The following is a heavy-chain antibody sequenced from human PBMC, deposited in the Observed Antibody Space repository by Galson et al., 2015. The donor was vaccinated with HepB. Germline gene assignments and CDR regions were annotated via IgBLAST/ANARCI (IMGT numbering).Heavy chain of an antibody. J-gene: IGHJ6*02. CDR1: GYTFTSYD. CDR3: ARGWGDTAMVIGLPIYYYYYGMDV. V-gene: IGHV1-8*01. CDR2: MNPNSGNT. D-gene: IGHD5-18*01. Sequence: SVKVSCKASGYTFTSYDINWVRQATGQGLEWMGWMNPNSGNTGYAQKFQGRVTMTRNTSISTAYMELSSLRSEDTAVYYCARGWGDTAMVIGLPIYYYYYGMDVWGQGTTVTVSS.